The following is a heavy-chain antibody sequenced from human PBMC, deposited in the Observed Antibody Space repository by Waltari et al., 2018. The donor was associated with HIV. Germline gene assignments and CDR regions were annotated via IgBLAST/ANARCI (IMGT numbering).Heavy chain of an antibody. V-gene: IGHV3-53*02. Sequence: EVQLVETGGGLIQPGGSLRLSCAASGFTVSRTYMIWVRQAPGKELEWVSVIYSGGSTYYADSVKGRFTISRDNSKNTLYLQMNSLRAEDTAVYYCARSPSRPHLYWYFDLWGRGTLVTVSS. CDR3: ARSPSRPHLYWYFDL. CDR1: GFTVSRTY. CDR2: IYSGGST. J-gene: IGHJ2*01.